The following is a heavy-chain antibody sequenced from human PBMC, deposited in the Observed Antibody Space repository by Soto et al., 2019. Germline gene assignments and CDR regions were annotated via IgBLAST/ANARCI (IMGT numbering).Heavy chain of an antibody. V-gene: IGHV1-18*01. CDR2: ISAYNGDT. D-gene: IGHD2-2*01. CDR3: ASHCSGTSCYEAFDI. J-gene: IGHJ3*02. CDR1: GYTFATYG. Sequence: GASVKVSCKASGYTFATYGISWVRQATGQGLEWMGWISAYNGDTNYAPNVQGRVTMTTDTSTNTAYMELRSLRSDDTAVYYCASHCSGTSCYEAFDIWGQGTLVTVSS.